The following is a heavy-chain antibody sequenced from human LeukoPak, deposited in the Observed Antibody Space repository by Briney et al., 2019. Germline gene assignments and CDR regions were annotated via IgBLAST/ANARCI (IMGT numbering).Heavy chain of an antibody. CDR1: GGSFSGYY. D-gene: IGHD2-15*01. CDR3: ARHVRLLVY. CDR2: INHSGST. J-gene: IGHJ4*02. V-gene: IGHV4-34*01. Sequence: PSETLSLTCAVYGGSFSGYYWSWIRQPPGKGLEWIGEINHSGSTNYNPSLKSRVTISVDTSNNQFSLRLSSVAAADTAVYYCARHVRLLVYWGGGTLVTVSS.